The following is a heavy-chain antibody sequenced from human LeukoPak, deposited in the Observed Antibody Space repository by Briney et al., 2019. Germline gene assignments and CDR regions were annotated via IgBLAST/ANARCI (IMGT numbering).Heavy chain of an antibody. CDR2: INPNTGGA. CDR1: GYTFTGYY. Sequence: ASVKVSCKASGYTFTGYYIHWVRQAPGQGLEWMGWINPNTGGANYAKKFQGRVIMTRDTSISTAYMELTRLRSDDTAVYYCARGESSHYDYWGQGTLVTVSS. D-gene: IGHD6-13*01. V-gene: IGHV1-2*02. CDR3: ARGESSHYDY. J-gene: IGHJ4*02.